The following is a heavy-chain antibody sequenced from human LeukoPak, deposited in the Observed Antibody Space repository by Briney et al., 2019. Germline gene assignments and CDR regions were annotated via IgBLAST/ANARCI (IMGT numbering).Heavy chain of an antibody. V-gene: IGHV3-23*01. CDR3: AKDPGYCSGGSCGTGGY. CDR2: ISGSGGST. J-gene: IGHJ4*02. CDR1: GFTFSSYA. Sequence: GGSLRLSCAASGFTFSSYAMSWVRQAPGKGLEWVSAISGSGGSTYYADSVKGRFTISRDNSKNTLYLQMNSLRAEDTAVYYCAKDPGYCSGGSCGTGGYWGQGTLVTVSS. D-gene: IGHD2-15*01.